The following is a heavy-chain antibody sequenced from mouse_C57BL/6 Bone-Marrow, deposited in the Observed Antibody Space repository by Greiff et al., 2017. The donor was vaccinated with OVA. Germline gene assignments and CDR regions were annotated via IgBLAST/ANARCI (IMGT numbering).Heavy chain of an antibody. CDR3: TVGGFAY. CDR2: IRLKSDNYAT. J-gene: IGHJ3*01. CDR1: GFTFSNYW. V-gene: IGHV6-3*01. Sequence: DVHLVESGGGLVQPGGSMKLSCVASGFTFSNYWMNWVRQSPEKGLEWVAQIRLKSDNYATHYAESVKGRFTISRDDSKSSGYLQMNNLRAEDTGIYYCTVGGFAYWGQGTLVTVSA.